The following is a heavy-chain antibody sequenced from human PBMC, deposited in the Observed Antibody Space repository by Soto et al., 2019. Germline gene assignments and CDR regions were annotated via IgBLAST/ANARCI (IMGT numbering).Heavy chain of an antibody. CDR3: ARDEEDTIFGVVIIAFAAIY. J-gene: IGHJ4*02. D-gene: IGHD3-3*01. Sequence: QVQLVQSGAEVKKPGASVKVSCKASGYTFTSYGISWVRQAPGQGLEWMGWISAYNGNTNYAQKPQSKVTMKTDTSKGTAYMELRSLRSDDTAVYYCARDEEDTIFGVVIIAFAAIYCGQGTLVTVSS. CDR2: ISAYNGNT. CDR1: GYTFTSYG. V-gene: IGHV1-18*01.